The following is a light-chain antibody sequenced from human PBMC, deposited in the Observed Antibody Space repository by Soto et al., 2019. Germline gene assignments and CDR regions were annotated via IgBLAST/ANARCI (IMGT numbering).Light chain of an antibody. CDR2: EVR. CDR1: RRDVGAYNL. Sequence: QSVLTQPASVSGSPGQSITISCSGTRRDVGAYNLVSWYQQPPGKAPQLLIYEVRNRPSGISSRFSGSRSGNTASLTISSFLPEDEADYYCSAYTSRSTLVFGGGTKVTVL. J-gene: IGLJ2*01. CDR3: SAYTSRSTLV. V-gene: IGLV2-14*01.